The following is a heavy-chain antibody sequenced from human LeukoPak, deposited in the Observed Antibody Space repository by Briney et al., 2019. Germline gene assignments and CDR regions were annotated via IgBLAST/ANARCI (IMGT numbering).Heavy chain of an antibody. CDR1: GYTFTSYD. J-gene: IGHJ5*02. V-gene: IGHV1-8*01. CDR2: MNPNSGNT. CDR3: ARKLPGRGCSSTSCYIRRNWFDP. Sequence: ASVKVSCKASGYTFTSYDINWVRQATGQGLEWMGWMNPNSGNTGYAQKFQGRVTMTRNTSISTAYMELSSLRSEDTAVYYCARKLPGRGCSSTSCYIRRNWFDPWGQGTLVTVSS. D-gene: IGHD2-2*02.